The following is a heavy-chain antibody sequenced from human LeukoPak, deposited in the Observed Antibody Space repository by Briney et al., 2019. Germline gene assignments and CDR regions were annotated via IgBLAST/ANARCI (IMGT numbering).Heavy chain of an antibody. V-gene: IGHV3-30*03. CDR1: GFTFSSYG. J-gene: IGHJ4*02. D-gene: IGHD3-3*01. CDR3: ARDSITIFGVVNY. Sequence: AGGSLRLSCAASGFTFSSYGMHWVRQAPDKGLEWMAGISYDGSNKYYADSVKGRFTISRDNAKNSLYLQMNSLRAEDTAVYYCARDSITIFGVVNYWGQGALVTVSS. CDR2: ISYDGSNK.